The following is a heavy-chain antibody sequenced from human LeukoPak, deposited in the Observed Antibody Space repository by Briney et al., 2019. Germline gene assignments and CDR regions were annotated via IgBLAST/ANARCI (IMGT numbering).Heavy chain of an antibody. V-gene: IGHV1-18*01. J-gene: IGHJ4*02. Sequence: ASVKVSCKASGYTFNNYGITWVRQAPGQGLEWMGWINTNNVNTDYAQNYQGRVTMTKDTSTSTAYMELRCLTSDYSAVYYCARKIVGVHSYDYWGQGALVIVSS. CDR3: ARKIVGVHSYDY. CDR1: GYTFNNYG. D-gene: IGHD1-26*01. CDR2: INTNNVNT.